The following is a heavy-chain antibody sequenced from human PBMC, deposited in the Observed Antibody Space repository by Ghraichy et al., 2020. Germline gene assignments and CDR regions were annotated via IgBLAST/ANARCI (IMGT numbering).Heavy chain of an antibody. CDR2: INHSGTT. CDR1: GGSFSGHY. CDR3: ARVYGVPSSLMY. Sequence: SQTLSLTCAVYGGSFSGHYWSWIHQPPGKGLEWIGEINHSGTTNYNPSLKSRVAISVDTSKNQFSLKVTSVTAADTAVYYCARVYGVPSSLMYWGQGTLVTVSS. J-gene: IGHJ4*02. D-gene: IGHD3-3*01. V-gene: IGHV4-34*01.